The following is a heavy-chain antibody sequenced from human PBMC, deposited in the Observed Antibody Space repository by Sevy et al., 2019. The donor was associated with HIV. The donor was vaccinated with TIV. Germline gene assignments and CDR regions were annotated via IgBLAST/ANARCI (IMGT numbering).Heavy chain of an antibody. CDR2: IYYSGNT. D-gene: IGHD5-18*01. Sequence: SETLSLTCIVSSGSVSSGNNYWSWIRQPPGKGLEWIGYIYYSGNTKYNPSLKSRVTISIDTSKNQFSLNLTSVTAADTAGYYCARDPSEEGFSYGPFDSWGQGILVTVS. V-gene: IGHV4-61*01. CDR1: SGSVSSGNNY. CDR3: ARDPSEEGFSYGPFDS. J-gene: IGHJ5*01.